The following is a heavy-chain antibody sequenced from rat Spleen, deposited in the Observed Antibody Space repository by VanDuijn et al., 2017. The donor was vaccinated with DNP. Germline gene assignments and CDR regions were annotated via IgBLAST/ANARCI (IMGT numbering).Heavy chain of an antibody. CDR3: ARDAGGPFDY. J-gene: IGHJ2*01. D-gene: IGHD1-11*01. Sequence: EVQLVESGGGLVQPGRSLKLSCTSSGFSFSDSNMAWVRQTPEKGLEWVATITYDGTRTFYPDSVKGRFTISRDNAKNTLQLQMNNLRSEDTATYYCARDAGGPFDYWGQGVMVTVSS. CDR1: GFSFSDSN. CDR2: ITYDGTRT. V-gene: IGHV5S10*01.